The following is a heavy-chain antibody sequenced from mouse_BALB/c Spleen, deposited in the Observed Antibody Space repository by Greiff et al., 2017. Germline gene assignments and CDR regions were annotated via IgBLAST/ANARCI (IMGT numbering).Heavy chain of an antibody. CDR1: GFSLTSYG. D-gene: IGHD1-1*01. CDR3: AREYYYGSSPNYFDY. CDR2: IWAGGST. J-gene: IGHJ2*01. Sequence: VQVVESGPGLVAPSQSLSITCTVSGFSLTSYGVHWVRQPPGKGLEWLGVIWAGGSTNYNSALMSRLSISKDNSKSQVFLKMNSLQTDDTAMYYCAREYYYGSSPNYFDYWGQGTTLTVSS. V-gene: IGHV2-9*02.